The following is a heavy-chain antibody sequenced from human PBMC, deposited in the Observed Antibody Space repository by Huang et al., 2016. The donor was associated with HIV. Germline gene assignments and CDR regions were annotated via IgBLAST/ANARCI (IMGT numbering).Heavy chain of an antibody. CDR2: IKSKTDGGTT. Sequence: EVQLVESGGGLVKPGGSLRLSCAASGFTFSNVWMSWVRQTPGKGREWVGRIKSKTDGGTTDFAAPVKGRCTISRDDSKNTLYLQMNSLKTEDTAVYYCSTWGLTAAGGNWGQGTLVTVSS. CDR3: STWGLTAAGGN. J-gene: IGHJ4*02. D-gene: IGHD6-13*01. CDR1: GFTFSNVW. V-gene: IGHV3-15*01.